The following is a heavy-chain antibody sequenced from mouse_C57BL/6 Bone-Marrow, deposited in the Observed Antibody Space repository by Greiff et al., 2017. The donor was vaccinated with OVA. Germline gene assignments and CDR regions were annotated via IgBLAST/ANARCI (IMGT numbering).Heavy chain of an antibody. CDR3: ARRGYYGSSYVY. CDR2: INPSTGGT. Sequence: VQLQQSGPELVKPGASVKISCKASGYSFTGYYMNWVKQSPEKSLEWIGEINPSTGGTTYNQKFKAKATLTVDKSSSTAYMQLKSLTSEDSAVYYWARRGYYGSSYVYWGQGTTLTVSS. J-gene: IGHJ2*01. CDR1: GYSFTGYY. V-gene: IGHV1-42*01. D-gene: IGHD1-1*01.